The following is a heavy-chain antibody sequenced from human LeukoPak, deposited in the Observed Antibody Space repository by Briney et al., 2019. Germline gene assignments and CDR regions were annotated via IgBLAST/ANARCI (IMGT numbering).Heavy chain of an antibody. CDR3: ARDLYSSRTNDAFVI. V-gene: IGHV4-39*07. J-gene: IGHJ3*02. Sequence: SETLSLTCTVSGGSIRSTSYYWGWIRQPPGKGLEWIGSISYSGSTYHNPSLKSRVSISAETSKNQLSLKLSSVTAADTAVYYCARDLYSSRTNDAFVIWGQGTMVTVSS. CDR1: GGSIRSTSYY. D-gene: IGHD6-13*01. CDR2: ISYSGST.